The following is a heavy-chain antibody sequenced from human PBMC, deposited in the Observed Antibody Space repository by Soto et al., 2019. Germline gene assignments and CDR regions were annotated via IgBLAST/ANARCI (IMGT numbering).Heavy chain of an antibody. V-gene: IGHV4-39*02. Sequence: PSETLSLTCTVSGGSISSSSYYWGWIRQPPGKGLEWIGSIYYSGSTYYNPSLKSRVTISVDTSKNQFSLKLSSVTAADTAVYYCARDRTYDSSDPLDYWGQGTLVTVSS. CDR3: ARDRTYDSSDPLDY. J-gene: IGHJ4*02. CDR1: GGSISSSSYY. D-gene: IGHD3-22*01. CDR2: IYYSGST.